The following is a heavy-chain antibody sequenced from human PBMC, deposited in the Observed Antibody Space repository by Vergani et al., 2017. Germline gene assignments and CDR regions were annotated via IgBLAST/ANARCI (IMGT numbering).Heavy chain of an antibody. Sequence: QVTLKESGPALVNPRQALTLTCTFSGFSLTSSGMRVSWFRQSPGKALEWLGRIDWDDDTYYRTSLRTRLTISKDTFKNQVALTMTNMDPVDTATYYCARTLSDSRGYYLDYWGQGTLVTVSS. CDR2: IDWDDDT. D-gene: IGHD3-22*01. CDR3: ARTLSDSRGYYLDY. CDR1: GFSLTSSGMR. V-gene: IGHV2-70*04. J-gene: IGHJ4*02.